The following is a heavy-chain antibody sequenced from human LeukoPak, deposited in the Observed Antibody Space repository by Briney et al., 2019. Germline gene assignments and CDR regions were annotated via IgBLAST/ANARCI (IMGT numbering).Heavy chain of an antibody. CDR1: GFTVSSNY. CDR3: ARALTTLTYEGY. Sequence: GGSLRLSCAASGFTVSSNYMSWVRQAPGKGLEWVSSISGSNSYIFYADSVKGRFTVSRDNAKDSLYLQMNSLRAEDTAVYYRARALTTLTYEGYWGQGTLVTVSS. V-gene: IGHV3-21*01. D-gene: IGHD1-1*01. J-gene: IGHJ4*02. CDR2: ISGSNSYI.